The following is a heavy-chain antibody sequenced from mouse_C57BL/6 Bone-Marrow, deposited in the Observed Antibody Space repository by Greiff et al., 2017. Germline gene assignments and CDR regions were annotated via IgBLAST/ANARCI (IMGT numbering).Heavy chain of an antibody. CDR1: GFNIKDYY. V-gene: IGHV14-2*01. CDR2: IDPEDGET. D-gene: IGHD2-4*01. CDR3: ARGRDDYDGAWFAY. Sequence: EVQLVESGAELVKPGASVKLSCTASGFNIKDYYMHWVQQRTEQGLEWIGRIDPEDGETKYAPKFQGKATITADTSSNTAYLQLSRLTSEDTAVYYCARGRDDYDGAWFAYWGQGTLVTVSA. J-gene: IGHJ3*01.